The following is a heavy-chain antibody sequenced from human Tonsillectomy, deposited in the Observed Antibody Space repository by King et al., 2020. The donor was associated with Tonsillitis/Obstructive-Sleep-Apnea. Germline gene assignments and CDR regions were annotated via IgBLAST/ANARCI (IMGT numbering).Heavy chain of an antibody. Sequence: VQLQESGPGLVKPSETLSLTCTVSGGSISSYYWSWIRQPPGKGLEWIGYIYYSGSTNYNPSLKSRVTISVDTSKNQFSLKLSSVTAADTAVYYCARDNRDCSSTSCLDAFDIWGQGTMVTVSS. J-gene: IGHJ3*02. D-gene: IGHD2-2*01. V-gene: IGHV4-59*01. CDR1: GGSISSYY. CDR3: ARDNRDCSSTSCLDAFDI. CDR2: IYYSGST.